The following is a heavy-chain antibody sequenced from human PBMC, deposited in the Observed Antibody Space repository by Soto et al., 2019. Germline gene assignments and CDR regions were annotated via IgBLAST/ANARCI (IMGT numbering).Heavy chain of an antibody. CDR3: ARWDCSGGSCYSNYYGMDV. D-gene: IGHD2-15*01. CDR2: IYPGDSDT. V-gene: IGHV5-51*01. CDR1: GYSFTSYW. Sequence: GESLKISCKGSGYSFTSYWIGWVRQMPGKGLEWMGIIYPGDSDTRYSPSFQGQVTISADKSISTAYLQWSSLKASDTAMYYCARWDCSGGSCYSNYYGMDVWGQGTTVTFSS. J-gene: IGHJ6*02.